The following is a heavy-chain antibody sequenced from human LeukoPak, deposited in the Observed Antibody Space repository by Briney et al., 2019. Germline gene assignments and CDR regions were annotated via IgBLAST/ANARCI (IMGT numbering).Heavy chain of an antibody. D-gene: IGHD3-10*01. Sequence: SETLSLTCTVSGGSISSNNHFWGWIRQPPGKGLEWIGSIYHSGTTYYNPSLESRVTISIDMSKNQFSLKLISVTAADTAVYSCARMVRGINFDYWGQGTLVTVSS. CDR3: ARMVRGINFDY. J-gene: IGHJ4*02. CDR2: IYHSGTT. CDR1: GGSISSNNHF. V-gene: IGHV4-39*07.